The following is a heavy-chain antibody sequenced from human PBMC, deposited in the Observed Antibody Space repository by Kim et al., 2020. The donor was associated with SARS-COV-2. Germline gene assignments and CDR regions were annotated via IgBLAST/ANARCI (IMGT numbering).Heavy chain of an antibody. D-gene: IGHD3-10*01. CDR1: GFTFKNYG. CDR2: MNKDGSDK. Sequence: GGSLRLSCAASGFTFKNYGMIWVRRAPGKGLQCVASMNKDGSDKYHMDSVKGRFTISRDDAKNSLYLQMNSLRPEDTAVYYCAKGFGTDTSSWGQGTLVTVSS. J-gene: IGHJ5*02. V-gene: IGHV3-7*01. CDR3: AKGFGTDTSS.